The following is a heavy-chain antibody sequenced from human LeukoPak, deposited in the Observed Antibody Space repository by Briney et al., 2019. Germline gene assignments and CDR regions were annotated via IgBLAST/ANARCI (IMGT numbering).Heavy chain of an antibody. CDR2: MNPNSGNT. CDR1: GYTFTSYD. CDR3: ARGYDYGDYVEYFQH. J-gene: IGHJ1*01. Sequence: ASMKDSCKASGYTFTSYDINWVRQSTGQGLEWMGWMNPNSGNTGYAQKFQGRVTMTRNTSISTAYMELSSLRSEDTAVYYCARGYDYGDYVEYFQHWGQGTLVTVS. V-gene: IGHV1-8*01. D-gene: IGHD4-17*01.